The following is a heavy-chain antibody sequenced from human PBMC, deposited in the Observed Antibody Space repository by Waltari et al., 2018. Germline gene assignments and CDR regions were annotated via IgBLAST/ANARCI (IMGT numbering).Heavy chain of an antibody. CDR2: ISSSSSYI. J-gene: IGHJ4*02. V-gene: IGHV3-21*01. CDR1: GFTFSSYS. CDR3: ARLGRSGYGPTLG. Sequence: EVQLVESGGGLVKPGGSLRLSCAASGFTFSSYSMNWVRQAPGKGLEWVSSISSSSSYIYYADSVKGRFTISRDNAKNSLYLQMNSLRAEDTAVYYCARLGRSGYGPTLGWGQGTLVTVSS. D-gene: IGHD5-18*01.